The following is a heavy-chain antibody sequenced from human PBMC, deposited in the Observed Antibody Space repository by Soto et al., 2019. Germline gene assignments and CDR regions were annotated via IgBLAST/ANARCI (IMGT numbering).Heavy chain of an antibody. V-gene: IGHV3-74*01. CDR2: INIDGITT. Sequence: GGSLRLSCAASGFTFSSHWMHWVRQAPGKGLVWVSRINIDGITTNHAESVKGRFTISRDNAENTLYLQMDSLRVEDTAVYYCVRGIMVPGTRYYFDIWGQGTQVTVSS. CDR3: VRGIMVPGTRYYFDI. J-gene: IGHJ4*02. D-gene: IGHD2-2*01. CDR1: GFTFSSHW.